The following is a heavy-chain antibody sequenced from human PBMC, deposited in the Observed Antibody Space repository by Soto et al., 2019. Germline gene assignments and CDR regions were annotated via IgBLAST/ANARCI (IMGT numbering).Heavy chain of an antibody. CDR2: ISYDGSNK. CDR1: GFTFSSYG. D-gene: IGHD1-20*01. CDR3: AKDLPDNWNVFYYYGMDV. Sequence: GGSLRLSCAASGFTFSSYGMHWVRQAPGKGLEWVAVISYDGSNKYYADSVKGRFTISRDNSKNTLYLQMNSLRAEDTAVYYCAKDLPDNWNVFYYYGMDVWGQGTTVTVSS. V-gene: IGHV3-30*18. J-gene: IGHJ6*02.